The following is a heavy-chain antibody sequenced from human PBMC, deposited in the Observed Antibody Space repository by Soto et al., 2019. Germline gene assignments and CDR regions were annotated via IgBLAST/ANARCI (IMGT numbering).Heavy chain of an antibody. J-gene: IGHJ6*02. CDR2: INGSGGST. V-gene: IGHV3-23*01. CDR3: AKAIGYCSGGSCPYGMDV. CDR1: GFTFSSYA. D-gene: IGHD2-15*01. Sequence: GGSLRLSCAASGFTFSSYAMSWVRQAPGKGLEWVSAINGSGGSTYYAYSVKGRFTISRDNSKNTLYLQMNSLRAEDNAVYYCAKAIGYCSGGSCPYGMDVWGQGTTVTVSS.